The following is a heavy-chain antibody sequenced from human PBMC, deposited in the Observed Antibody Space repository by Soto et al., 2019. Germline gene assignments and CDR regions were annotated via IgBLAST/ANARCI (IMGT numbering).Heavy chain of an antibody. CDR2: IYYSGST. CDR1: GGSISSSSYY. V-gene: IGHV4-39*01. CDR3: ARQRGEQWLVIWYFDL. J-gene: IGHJ2*01. D-gene: IGHD6-19*01. Sequence: SETLSLTCTVSGGSISSSSYYWGWIRQPPGKGLEWIGSIYYSGSTYYNPSLKSRVTISVDTSKNQFSLKLSSVTAADTAVYYCARQRGEQWLVIWYFDLWGRGTLVTVSS.